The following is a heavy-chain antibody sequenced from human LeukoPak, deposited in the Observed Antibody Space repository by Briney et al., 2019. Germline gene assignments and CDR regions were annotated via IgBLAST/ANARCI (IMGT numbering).Heavy chain of an antibody. D-gene: IGHD3-3*01. CDR1: GGSFSGYY. CDR3: ARGQMGDYDFWSGYHDY. J-gene: IGHJ4*02. Sequence: SETLPLTCAVYGGSFSGYYWSWIRQPPGKGLEWIGEIKHSGSTNYNPSLKSRVTISVDTSKNQFSLKLSSVTAADTAVYYCARGQMGDYDFWSGYHDYWGQGTLVTVSS. V-gene: IGHV4-34*01. CDR2: IKHSGST.